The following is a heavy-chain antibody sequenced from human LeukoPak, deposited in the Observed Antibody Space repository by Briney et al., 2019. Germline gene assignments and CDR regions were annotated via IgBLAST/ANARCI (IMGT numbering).Heavy chain of an antibody. CDR2: INSDGSST. CDR3: ARDLPSTAMVFGDLDY. Sequence: GGSLRLSCAASGLTFSSHWMHWVRQAPGKGLVWVSRINSDGSSTSYADSVKGRFTISRDNAKNTLYLQMNSLRAEDTAVYYCARDLPSTAMVFGDLDYWGQGTLVTVSS. CDR1: GLTFSSHW. J-gene: IGHJ4*02. V-gene: IGHV3-74*01. D-gene: IGHD5-18*01.